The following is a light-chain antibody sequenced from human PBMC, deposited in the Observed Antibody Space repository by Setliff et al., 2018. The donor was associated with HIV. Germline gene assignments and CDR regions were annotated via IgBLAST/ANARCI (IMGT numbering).Light chain of an antibody. J-gene: IGLJ1*01. CDR2: EVN. CDR1: NSDIGSYNL. Sequence: QSALTQPASVSGSPGQSITISCTGTNSDIGSYNLVSWYQQHPGRAPKLIIYEVNKRPSEVSSRFSGSKSGNTASLTISDLQADDEADYYCCSYTADTTLYGFATGTKV. CDR3: CSYTADTTLYG. V-gene: IGLV2-23*02.